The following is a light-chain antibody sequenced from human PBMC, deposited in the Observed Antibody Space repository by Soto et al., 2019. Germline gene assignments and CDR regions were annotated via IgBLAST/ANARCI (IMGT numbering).Light chain of an antibody. CDR2: AAS. Sequence: DIQMTQSPSSLSASVGDRVTITCRASQSISSYLNWYQQKPGRAPKLLIYAASTLQSGVPSRLSGSGSGTYFSLTISSLQPEDFAAYYCQHSSSTPGWTFGQGSKVEIK. CDR1: QSISSY. J-gene: IGKJ1*01. V-gene: IGKV1-39*01. CDR3: QHSSSTPGWT.